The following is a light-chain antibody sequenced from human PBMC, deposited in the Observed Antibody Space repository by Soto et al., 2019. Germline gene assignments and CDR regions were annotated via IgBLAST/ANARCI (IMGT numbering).Light chain of an antibody. CDR3: ASYTGGNTWV. CDR1: SSDVGGYNY. V-gene: IGLV2-14*01. Sequence: QSALTQPASVSGSPGQSITISCTGTSSDVGGYNYVSWYQQHPGKAPKLIISDVSNRPSGTSNRFSGSKSGNTASLTISGLQVEAEVDYNCASYTGGNTWVFGEGTSSPS. CDR2: DVS. J-gene: IGLJ3*02.